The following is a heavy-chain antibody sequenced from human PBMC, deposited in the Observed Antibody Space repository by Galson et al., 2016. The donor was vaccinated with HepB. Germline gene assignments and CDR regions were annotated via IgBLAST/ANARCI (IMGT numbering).Heavy chain of an antibody. J-gene: IGHJ4*02. Sequence: PALVKPTQTLTLTCTFSGFSLSTSGVGVGWIRQPPGKALEWLALIYRDDDKRYSPSLKSRLTITKDTSKNQVVLTMTNMDPVDTATYYCAHSVTFGGVARRFDYWGQGTLVTVSS. D-gene: IGHD3-16*01. V-gene: IGHV2-5*02. CDR2: IYRDDDK. CDR3: AHSVTFGGVARRFDY. CDR1: GFSLSTSGVG.